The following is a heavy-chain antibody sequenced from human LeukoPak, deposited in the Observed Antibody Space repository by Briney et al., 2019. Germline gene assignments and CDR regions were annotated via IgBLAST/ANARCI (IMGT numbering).Heavy chain of an antibody. D-gene: IGHD3-16*02. CDR1: GGSLSGYY. Sequence: SETLSLTCAVYGGSLSGYYCSWIRQPPGKGLEWIGEINHSGSTNYTPSLKSRVTISVDTSKNQFSLKLSSVTAADTAVYYCARGNPDDYVWGSYRLDYWGQGTLVTVSS. J-gene: IGHJ4*02. CDR2: INHSGST. V-gene: IGHV4-34*09. CDR3: ARGNPDDYVWGSYRLDY.